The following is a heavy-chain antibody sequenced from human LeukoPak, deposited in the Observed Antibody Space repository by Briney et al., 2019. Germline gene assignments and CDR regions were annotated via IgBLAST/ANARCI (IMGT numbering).Heavy chain of an antibody. CDR1: GVTFSRAC. Sequence: GGSLRLSCAASGVTFSRACMSWVRQAPGKGLEWIGRIKSKNDNVTTDYAAPVQGRFTISRDDSKKTLYLQMDSLKIDDTAVYYCATRYTPGWSGWFDPWGQGTLVIVSS. J-gene: IGHJ5*02. D-gene: IGHD6-19*01. V-gene: IGHV3-15*01. CDR2: IKSKNDNVTT. CDR3: ATRYTPGWSGWFDP.